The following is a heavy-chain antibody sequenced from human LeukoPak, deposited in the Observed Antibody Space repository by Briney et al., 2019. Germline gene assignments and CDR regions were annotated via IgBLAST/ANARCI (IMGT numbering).Heavy chain of an antibody. CDR1: GGTFSSYA. V-gene: IGHV1-69*05. CDR3: ARDYDYGDYVRFDY. D-gene: IGHD4-17*01. J-gene: IGHJ4*02. CDR2: IIPIFGTA. Sequence: SVKVSCKASGGTFSSYAISWVRQAPGQGLEWMGGIIPIFGTANYAQKFQGRVTLTTDESTSTAYMELSSLRSEDTAVYYCARDYDYGDYVRFDYWGQGTLVTVSS.